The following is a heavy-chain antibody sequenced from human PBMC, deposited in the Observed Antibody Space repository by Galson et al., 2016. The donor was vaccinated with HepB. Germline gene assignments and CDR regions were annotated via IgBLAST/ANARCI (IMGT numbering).Heavy chain of an antibody. J-gene: IGHJ4*02. CDR3: ASLDGYNHGGFDY. Sequence: SETLSLTCTVSGGSISSYYWSWIRQPPGKGLEWIGYIYYSGSTNYNPSLKSRVTISVDTSKKQVSLKLSSVTAADTAVYYCASLDGYNHGGFDYWGQGALVTVSP. D-gene: IGHD5-24*01. CDR1: GGSISSYY. CDR2: IYYSGST. V-gene: IGHV4-59*08.